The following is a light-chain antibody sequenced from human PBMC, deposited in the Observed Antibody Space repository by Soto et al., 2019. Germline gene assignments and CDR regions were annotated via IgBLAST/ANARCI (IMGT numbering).Light chain of an antibody. V-gene: IGKV1-5*01. CDR2: DAS. Sequence: DIQMTQSPSTLSASVGARVTITCRASQSISNSLAWYQQKPGKAPNLLIYDASSLESGVPSRFTGSGSGTEFTLTISSLQPDDSATYYCQQYKSYAVTFGQGTKVEIK. CDR1: QSISNS. CDR3: QQYKSYAVT. J-gene: IGKJ1*01.